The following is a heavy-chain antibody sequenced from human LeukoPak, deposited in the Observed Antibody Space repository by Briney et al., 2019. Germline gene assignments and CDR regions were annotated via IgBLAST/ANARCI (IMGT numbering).Heavy chain of an antibody. J-gene: IGHJ2*01. Sequence: GESLRLSCAASGFNFRNYDMHWVRQPPGKGLEWVAGIGIAGDTYYPTSVKDRFTISRENAKNSLYLQMNSLRAGDTAIYYCARDLDPLMGSTAYFDLWGRGTLVTVSS. CDR2: IGIAGDT. CDR1: GFNFRNYD. CDR3: ARDLDPLMGSTAYFDL. V-gene: IGHV3-13*01. D-gene: IGHD1-26*01.